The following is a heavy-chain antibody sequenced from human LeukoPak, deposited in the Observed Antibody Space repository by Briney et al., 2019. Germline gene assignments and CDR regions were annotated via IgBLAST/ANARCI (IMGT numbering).Heavy chain of an antibody. D-gene: IGHD5-12*01. Sequence: QPGRSLRLSCAASGFTFSNYGMHWVRQAPGKGLEWVAVIWNDGSNKFYGDSVKRRFTISRDNSKNTVYLQMNSLRAEDTAVYYCVRDPYEAYWGQGSLVTVSS. J-gene: IGHJ4*02. CDR3: VRDPYEAY. V-gene: IGHV3-33*08. CDR2: IWNDGSNK. CDR1: GFTFSNYG.